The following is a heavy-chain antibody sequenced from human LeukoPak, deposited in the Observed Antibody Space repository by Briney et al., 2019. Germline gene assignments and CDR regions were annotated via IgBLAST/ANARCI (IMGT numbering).Heavy chain of an antibody. V-gene: IGHV3-21*01. J-gene: IGHJ4*02. CDR1: GFTFSTYT. D-gene: IGHD3-9*01. CDR3: ARDPRSYDDILTGYGDY. Sequence: KPGGSLRLSCAASGFTFSTYTINWVRQAPGKGLEWVSSISRSSDYINYADSVKGRFTISRDNAKNTLYLQMNSLRAEDTAVYYCARDPRSYDDILTGYGDYWGQGTLVTVSS. CDR2: ISRSSDYI.